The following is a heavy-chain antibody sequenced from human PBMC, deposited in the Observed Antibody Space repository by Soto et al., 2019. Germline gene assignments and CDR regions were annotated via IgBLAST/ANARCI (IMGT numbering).Heavy chain of an antibody. CDR1: GGTFSSYA. V-gene: IGHV1-69*13. CDR2: IIPIFGTA. Sequence: SVKVSCKASGGTFSSYAISWVRQAPGQGLEWMGGIIPIFGTANYAQKFQGRVTITADESTSTAYMELSSLRSEDTAVYYCARVVRDGDGLRIDYWGQGTLLTVSS. D-gene: IGHD3-10*01. CDR3: ARVVRDGDGLRIDY. J-gene: IGHJ4*02.